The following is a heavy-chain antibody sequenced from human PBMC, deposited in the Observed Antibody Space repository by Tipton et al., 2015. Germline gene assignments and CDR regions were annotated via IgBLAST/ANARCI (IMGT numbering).Heavy chain of an antibody. CDR3: AKDRSGEWELPY. J-gene: IGHJ4*02. V-gene: IGHV3-53*01. CDR2: ISTEGTT. Sequence: SLRLSCAASGFSVRSNDMNWVRQAPGQGLEWVSFISTEGTTIYADSVKGRFTISRDTSKNTLYLQINSLTTEDTAVYYCAKDRSGEWELPYWGQGTLVTVSS. CDR1: GFSVRSND. D-gene: IGHD1-26*01.